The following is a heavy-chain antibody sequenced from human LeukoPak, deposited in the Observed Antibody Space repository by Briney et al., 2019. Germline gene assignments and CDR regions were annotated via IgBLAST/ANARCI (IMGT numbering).Heavy chain of an antibody. CDR2: IIPIFGTA. CDR3: ARPSLYGGDDAFDI. Sequence: SVKVSCKASGGTFSSYAISWVRQAPGQGLKWMGGIIPIFGTANYAQKFQGRVTITTDESTSTAYMELSSLRSEDTAVYYCARPSLYGGDDAFDIWGQGTMVTVSS. V-gene: IGHV1-69*05. D-gene: IGHD4-17*01. CDR1: GGTFSSYA. J-gene: IGHJ3*02.